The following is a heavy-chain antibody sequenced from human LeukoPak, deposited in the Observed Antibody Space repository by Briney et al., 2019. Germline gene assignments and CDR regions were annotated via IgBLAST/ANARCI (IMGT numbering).Heavy chain of an antibody. CDR2: IYYSGST. CDR1: GGPISSGDYY. Sequence: SQTLSLTCTVSGGPISSGDYYWSWIRQPPGKGLERIGYIYYSGSTYYNPSLKSRVTISVDTSKNQFSLKLSSVTAADTAVYYCARGSPLAGVVMDVWGQGTTVTVSS. D-gene: IGHD2-21*01. CDR3: ARGSPLAGVVMDV. J-gene: IGHJ6*02. V-gene: IGHV4-30-4*01.